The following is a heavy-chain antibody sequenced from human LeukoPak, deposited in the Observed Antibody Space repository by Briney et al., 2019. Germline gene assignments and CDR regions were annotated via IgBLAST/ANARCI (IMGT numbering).Heavy chain of an antibody. D-gene: IGHD6-13*01. J-gene: IGHJ4*02. CDR3: ARGGSSWYYFDY. V-gene: IGHV1-2*06. CDR2: INPNSGGT. Sequence: ASVKVSCKASGYTFTGYYMHWVRQAPGQGLEWMGRINPNSGGTNYAQKFQGRVTMTRDTSVSKAYMELSRLRSDDTAVYYCARGGSSWYYFDYWGQGTLVTVSS. CDR1: GYTFTGYY.